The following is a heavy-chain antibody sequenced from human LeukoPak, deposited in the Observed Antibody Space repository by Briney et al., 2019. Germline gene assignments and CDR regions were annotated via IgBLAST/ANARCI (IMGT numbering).Heavy chain of an antibody. CDR3: VKGYSEYDKNFDY. CDR2: ISTNGGST. D-gene: IGHD5-12*01. V-gene: IGHV3-64D*06. CDR1: GFTLSTYA. J-gene: IGHJ4*02. Sequence: GGSLRLSCSASGFTLSTYAMHWVRQAPGKGLEYVSAISTNGGSTYSADSVRGRFTISRDNSKNTLYLQMSSLRAEDTAVYFCVKGYSEYDKNFDYWGQGTLVTVSS.